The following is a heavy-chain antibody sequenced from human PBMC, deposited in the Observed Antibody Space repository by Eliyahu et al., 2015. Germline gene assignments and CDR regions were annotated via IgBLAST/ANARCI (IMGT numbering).Heavy chain of an antibody. V-gene: IGHV4-39*01. CDR1: GGXXXXSXYX. CDR3: ARQQITPNSSSWYSFAWQYYFDY. J-gene: IGHJ4*02. Sequence: QLQLQESGPGLVKPSETLSLTCTVSGGXXXXSXYXWGWXRQPPGKGLEWXGSIYYSGSTYXNPSLKSRVTISVDTSKNQFSLKLSSVTAADTAVYYCARQQITPNSSSWYSFAWQYYFDYWGQGTLVTVSS. D-gene: IGHD6-13*01. CDR2: IYYSGST.